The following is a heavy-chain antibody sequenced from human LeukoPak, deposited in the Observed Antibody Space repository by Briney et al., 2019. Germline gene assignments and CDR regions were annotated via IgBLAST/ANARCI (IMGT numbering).Heavy chain of an antibody. CDR3: ARDWSDDGDGYFQH. CDR1: GGSISSSNW. V-gene: IGHV4-4*02. D-gene: IGHD4-17*01. Sequence: SGTLSLTCAVSGGSISSSNWWSWVRQPPGKGLEWIGEIYHSGSSNYNPSLKSRVTISVDTSKNQFSLKLSSVTAADTAVYYCARDWSDDGDGYFQHWGQGTLVTVSS. J-gene: IGHJ1*01. CDR2: IYHSGSS.